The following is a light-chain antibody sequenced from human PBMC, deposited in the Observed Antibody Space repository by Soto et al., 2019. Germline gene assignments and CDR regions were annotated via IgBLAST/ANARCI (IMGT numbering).Light chain of an antibody. CDR2: RAS. CDR3: QQSSSAPLT. V-gene: IGKV1-39*01. J-gene: IGKJ1*01. CDR1: QTISNN. Sequence: DIQVTQSPSSLSAFVGDRVTITCRTSQTISNNLNWYQQQPGKAPNLLIYRASSLQSGVPSRFSGSGSGTDFTLTISSLQPEDFATYFCQQSSSAPLTFGQGTKV.